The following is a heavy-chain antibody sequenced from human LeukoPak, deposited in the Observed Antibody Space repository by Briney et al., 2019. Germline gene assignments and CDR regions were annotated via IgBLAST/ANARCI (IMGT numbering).Heavy chain of an antibody. J-gene: IGHJ3*02. CDR3: AREGSAFDI. Sequence: SETLSLTCTVSGDSISSGDYYWSWIRQPAGKGLEWIGRIYTSGSTSYNPSLKSRVTMSVETSKNQFSLKLSSVTAADTAVYYCAREGSAFDIWGQGTMVTVSS. CDR2: IYTSGST. V-gene: IGHV4-61*02. CDR1: GDSISSGDYY.